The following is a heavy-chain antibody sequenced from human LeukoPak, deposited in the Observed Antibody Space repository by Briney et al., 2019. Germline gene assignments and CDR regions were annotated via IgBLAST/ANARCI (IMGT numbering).Heavy chain of an antibody. CDR2: IKQDGSEK. D-gene: IGHD3-3*01. V-gene: IGHV3-7*01. Sequence: GGSLRLSCAASGFTFSSYWMSWVRQAPGKGLEWVANIKQDGSEKYYVDSVKGRFTISRDNAKNSLYLQMNSLRAEDTAVYYCARDAQLHDFRSGYVGFYYYYMDVWGKGTTVTVSS. CDR1: GFTFSSYW. CDR3: ARDAQLHDFRSGYVGFYYYYMDV. J-gene: IGHJ6*03.